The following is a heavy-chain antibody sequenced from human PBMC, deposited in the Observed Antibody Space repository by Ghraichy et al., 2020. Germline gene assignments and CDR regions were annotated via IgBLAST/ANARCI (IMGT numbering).Heavy chain of an antibody. J-gene: IGHJ4*02. CDR1: GYPFTSYA. D-gene: IGHD3-22*01. CDR3: ARDPSRDYDTGAYYDF. Sequence: ASVKVSCKASGYPFTSYAISWVRQAPGQGLEWLGWISTYNGNTNYQQKLQGRVTMTTDTSATTAYMELRSLTSDDTAVYYCARDPSRDYDTGAYYDFWGQGSLGTLSS. CDR2: ISTYNGNT. V-gene: IGHV1-18*04.